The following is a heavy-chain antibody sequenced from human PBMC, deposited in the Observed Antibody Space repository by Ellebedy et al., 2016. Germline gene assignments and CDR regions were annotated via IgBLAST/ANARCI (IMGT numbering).Heavy chain of an antibody. CDR3: ARVDGSSRWYYFDY. J-gene: IGHJ4*02. V-gene: IGHV3-33*01. CDR1: GFTFSYYA. D-gene: IGHD6-13*01. CDR2: IWFDGTNK. Sequence: GESLKISCAASGFTFSYYAMHWVRQAPGKGLEWVAVIWFDGTNKYYADSVKGRFTISRDDSKTTLYLQMNSLRAEDTAVYYCARVDGSSRWYYFDYWGQGTLVTVSS.